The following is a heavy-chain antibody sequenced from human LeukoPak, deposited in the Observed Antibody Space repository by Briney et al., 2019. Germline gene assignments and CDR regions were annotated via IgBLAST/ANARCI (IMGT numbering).Heavy chain of an antibody. CDR3: ARAVYYGSGYFDY. D-gene: IGHD3-10*01. V-gene: IGHV4-30-2*01. CDR1: GGSISSGGYS. CDR2: IYHSGST. Sequence: SETLSLTCAVSGGSISSGGYSWSWIRQPPGKGLEWIGYIYHSGSTYYNPSLKSRVTISVDRSKNQFSLKLCSVTAADTAVYYCARAVYYGSGYFDYWGQGTLVTVSS. J-gene: IGHJ4*02.